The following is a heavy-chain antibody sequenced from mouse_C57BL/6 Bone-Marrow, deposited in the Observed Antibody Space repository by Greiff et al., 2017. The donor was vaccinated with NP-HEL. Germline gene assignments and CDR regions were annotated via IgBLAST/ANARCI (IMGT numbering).Heavy chain of an antibody. CDR3: ARRDY. J-gene: IGHJ2*01. V-gene: IGHV1-42*01. CDR1: GYSFTGYY. Sequence: EVQLQQSGPELVQPGASVKISCKASGYSFTGYYMNWVKQSPEKSLEWIGEINPSTGGTTYNQKFKAKATLTVDKSSSKAHMQLKSLTSEDSAVYYCARRDYWGQGTTLTVSS. CDR2: INPSTGGT.